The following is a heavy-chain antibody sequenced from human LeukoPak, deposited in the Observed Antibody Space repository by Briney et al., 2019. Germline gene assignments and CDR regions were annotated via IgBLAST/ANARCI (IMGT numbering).Heavy chain of an antibody. CDR2: IYYSGTT. Sequence: SETLSLTCTVSGGSITSSHYYWGWIRQPPGKGLEWIGTIYYSGTTYYNPSLESRVTISEDTSKNQFSLTLRSVTAADTAVYYCARLEDPIDSPHFDYWGQGTLVTVSS. V-gene: IGHV4-39*01. CDR1: GGSITSSHYY. J-gene: IGHJ4*02. CDR3: ARLEDPIDSPHFDY. D-gene: IGHD1-26*01.